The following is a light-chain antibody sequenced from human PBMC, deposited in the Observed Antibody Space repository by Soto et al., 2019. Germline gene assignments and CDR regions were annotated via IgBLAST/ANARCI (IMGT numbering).Light chain of an antibody. CDR2: DAS. CDR1: QSISSW. J-gene: IGKJ1*01. CDR3: QQYNSYSPWT. Sequence: DIQMTQSPSTLSASVGDRVTITCRASQSISSWLAWYQQKPGKAPKLLIYDASSLESGVPSRFSGSGSSTEFTLTISSLQPDDFATYYCQQYNSYSPWTFGQGTKVEIK. V-gene: IGKV1-5*01.